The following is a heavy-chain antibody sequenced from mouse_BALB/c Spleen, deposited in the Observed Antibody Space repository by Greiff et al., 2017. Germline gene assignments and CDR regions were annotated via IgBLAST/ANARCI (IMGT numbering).Heavy chain of an antibody. D-gene: IGHD2-3*01. Sequence: VQLKESGTVLARPGASVKMSCKASGYTFTSYWMHWVKQRPGQGLEWIGAIYPGNSDTSYNQKFKGKAKLTAVTSTSTAYMELSSLTNEDSAVYYCTIYDGYFTFFAYWGQGTLVTVSA. CDR3: TIYDGYFTFFAY. CDR2: IYPGNSDT. V-gene: IGHV1-5*01. CDR1: GYTFTSYW. J-gene: IGHJ3*01.